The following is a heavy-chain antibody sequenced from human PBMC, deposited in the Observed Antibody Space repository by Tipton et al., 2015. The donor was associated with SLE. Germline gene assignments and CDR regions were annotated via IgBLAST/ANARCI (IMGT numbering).Heavy chain of an antibody. CDR3: ARDKPSYYDSSGLDY. V-gene: IGHV3-21*01. Sequence: SPRLSCAASGFTFSSYGMHWVRQAPGKGLEWVSSISSSSSYIYYADSVKGRFTISRDNAKNSLYVQMNSLRAEDTAVYYCARDKPSYYDSSGLDYWGQGTLVTVSS. J-gene: IGHJ4*02. D-gene: IGHD3-22*01. CDR1: GFTFSSYG. CDR2: ISSSSSYI.